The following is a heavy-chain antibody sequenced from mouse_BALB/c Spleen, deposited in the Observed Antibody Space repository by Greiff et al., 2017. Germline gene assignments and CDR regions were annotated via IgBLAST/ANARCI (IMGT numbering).Heavy chain of an antibody. Sequence: VQLQQSGAELAKPGASVKMSCKASGYTFTSYWMHWVKQRPGQGLEWIGYINPSTGYTEYNQKFKDKATLTADKSSSTAYMQLSSLTSEDSAVYYCASENYLDYWGQGTTLTVSS. V-gene: IGHV1-7*01. CDR3: ASENYLDY. CDR2: INPSTGYT. CDR1: GYTFTSYW. J-gene: IGHJ2*01.